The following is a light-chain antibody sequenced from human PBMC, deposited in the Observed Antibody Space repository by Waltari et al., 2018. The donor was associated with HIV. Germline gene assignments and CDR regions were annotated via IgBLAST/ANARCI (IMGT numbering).Light chain of an antibody. Sequence: QSVLTQPPSVSVAPGQRVTISCTGSGSNIGADYGVHWYHQLPGTAPKLLIYADSNRPSGVPDRFSGSKSGTSASLAITGLQAEDEATYYCQSYDNSLSGVVFGGGTKLTVL. J-gene: IGLJ2*01. CDR3: QSYDNSLSGVV. V-gene: IGLV1-40*01. CDR1: GSNIGADYG. CDR2: ADS.